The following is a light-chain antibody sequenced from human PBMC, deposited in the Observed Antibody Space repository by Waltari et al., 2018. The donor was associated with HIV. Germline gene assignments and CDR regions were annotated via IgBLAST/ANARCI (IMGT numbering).Light chain of an antibody. V-gene: IGLV2-14*03. J-gene: IGLJ2*01. CDR1: STAVAGYNQ. Sequence: QSALTQPASVSGSPGPSIPLSCTGTSTAVAGYNQVSSYQQHPGKAPKLMIYDVSNRPSGVSNRFSGSKSGNTASLTISGLQAEDEADYYCSSYTSSSTPLVVFGGGTKLTVL. CDR3: SSYTSSSTPLVV. CDR2: DVS.